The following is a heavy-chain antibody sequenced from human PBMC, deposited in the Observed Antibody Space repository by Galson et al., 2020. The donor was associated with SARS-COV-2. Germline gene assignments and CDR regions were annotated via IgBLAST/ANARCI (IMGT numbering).Heavy chain of an antibody. Sequence: SEPLSLTCTVPGGPISGSHFHWRWIRQHPGKGLEWIGDIPYSGPTSYNPSLKSRTTISLDTAKNQFFLAVTSVTAADTAVYYCARDQTFTIFLESYYYMDVWGKGTTVIVSS. V-gene: IGHV4-31*03. J-gene: IGHJ6*03. D-gene: IGHD3-10*01. CDR3: ARDQTFTIFLESYYYMDV. CDR1: GGPISGSHFH. CDR2: IPYSGPT.